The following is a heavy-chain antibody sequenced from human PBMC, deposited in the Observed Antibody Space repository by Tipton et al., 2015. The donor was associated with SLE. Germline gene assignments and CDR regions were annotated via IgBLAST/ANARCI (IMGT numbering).Heavy chain of an antibody. V-gene: IGHV4-4*08. CDR1: GGSISSYY. D-gene: IGHD3-22*01. J-gene: IGHJ4*02. Sequence: TLSLTCTVSGGSISSYYWSWIRQPPGKGLEWIGYIYTSGSTYYNPSLKSRVTISVDTSKNQFSLKLSSVTAADTAVYYCARQYYYDSSGYPFDYWGQGTLVTVSS. CDR3: ARQYYYDSSGYPFDY. CDR2: IYTSGST.